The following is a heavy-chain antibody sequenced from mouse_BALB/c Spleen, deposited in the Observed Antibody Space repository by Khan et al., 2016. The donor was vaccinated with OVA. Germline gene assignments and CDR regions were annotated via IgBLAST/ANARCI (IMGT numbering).Heavy chain of an antibody. CDR1: GYTFPEYT. D-gene: IGHD3-3*01. V-gene: IGHV1-18*01. J-gene: IGHJ4*01. CDR2: INPKNGGT. Sequence: EVQLQQSGPELVKPGASVKISCKTSGYTFPEYTVHWVKQSLGKSLDWIGVINPKNGGTAYNQKFKGKATLTVDKSSSTAYMVFRSLPSEDSAVXYCARDAGRYGGQGTSVTVAS. CDR3: ARDAGRY.